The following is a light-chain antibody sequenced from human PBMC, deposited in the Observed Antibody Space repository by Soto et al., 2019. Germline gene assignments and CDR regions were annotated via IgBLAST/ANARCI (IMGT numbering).Light chain of an antibody. CDR3: QQRTNGLT. J-gene: IGKJ4*01. CDR1: QTVSRY. Sequence: IVWTQSPPPLPLSPGERATLSCTASQTVSRYLDWYQQKPGQAPRILIYDASKRATGIPARFSGSGFGTAFTLTIRSLEPEDFAVYYCQQRTNGLTLGGGTKVDIK. CDR2: DAS. V-gene: IGKV3-11*01.